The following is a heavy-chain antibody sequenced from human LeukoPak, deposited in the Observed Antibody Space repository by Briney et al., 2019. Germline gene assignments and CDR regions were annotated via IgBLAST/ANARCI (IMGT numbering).Heavy chain of an antibody. D-gene: IGHD6-19*01. CDR3: TKDTPDDIAVAAPYFDY. J-gene: IGHJ4*02. CDR2: IRGSSGST. CDR1: GFTFRSYA. Sequence: GGSLRLSCAASGFTFRSYAMSWVRQAPGKGLEWVSAIRGSSGSTYYGDCVKARLLISRDNSKTTLYLQMNSLRAGDTAVYYCTKDTPDDIAVAAPYFDYWGQGTLVTVSS. V-gene: IGHV3-23*01.